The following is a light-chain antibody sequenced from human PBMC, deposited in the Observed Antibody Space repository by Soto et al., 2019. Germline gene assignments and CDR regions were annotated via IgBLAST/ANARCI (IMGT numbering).Light chain of an antibody. CDR3: AAWEDSLMSPV. Sequence: QSVLTQPPSASGSPGQRVTISCCGSSSNIGSNFGYWYQQFPGMVPKLLIYRNDQRPSGVPDRFSGSMSGISASLALGGLLSEDGANHYHAAWEDSLMSPVFGGGSEVTVL. V-gene: IGLV1-47*01. J-gene: IGLJ3*02. CDR1: SSNIGSNF. CDR2: RND.